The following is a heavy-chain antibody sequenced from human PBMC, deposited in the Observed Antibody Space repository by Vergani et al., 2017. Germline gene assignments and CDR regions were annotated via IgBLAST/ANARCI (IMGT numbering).Heavy chain of an antibody. D-gene: IGHD3-3*01. CDR1: GGSFSGYY. CDR2: IYHSGST. J-gene: IGHJ4*02. CDR3: ARVRVYDFWSGYPSRFDY. V-gene: IGHV4-34*01. Sequence: QVQLQQWGAGLLKPSETLSLTCAVYGGSFSGYYWSWIRQPPGKGLEWIGEIYHSGSTNYNPSLKSRVTISVDKSKNQFSLKLSSVTAADTAVYYCARVRVYDFWSGYPSRFDYWGQGTLVTVSS.